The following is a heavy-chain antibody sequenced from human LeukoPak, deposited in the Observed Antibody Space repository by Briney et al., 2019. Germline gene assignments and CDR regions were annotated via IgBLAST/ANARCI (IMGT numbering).Heavy chain of an antibody. CDR1: GGSISSSSYY. D-gene: IGHD3-10*01. CDR2: IYYSGST. V-gene: IGHV4-39*01. CDR3: ARSSGSYRTPVH. Sequence: SETLSLTCTVSGGSISSSSYYWGWIRQPPGKGLEWIGSIYYSGSTYYNPSLKSRVTISVDTSKNQFSLKLSSVTAADTAVYYCARSSGSYRTPVHWGQGTLVTVSS. J-gene: IGHJ4*02.